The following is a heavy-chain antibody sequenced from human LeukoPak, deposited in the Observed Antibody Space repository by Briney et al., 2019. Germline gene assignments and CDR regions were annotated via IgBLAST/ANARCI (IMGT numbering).Heavy chain of an antibody. Sequence: GGSLRLSCAASGFTFSSYAMSWVRQAPGKGLEWVSAIRGSGGSTYYADSVKGRFTISRDNSKNALYLQMNSLRAEDTAVYYCAKDLTPLTLSMFDYWGQGTLVTVSS. D-gene: IGHD3-16*01. CDR1: GFTFSSYA. V-gene: IGHV3-23*01. J-gene: IGHJ4*02. CDR2: IRGSGGST. CDR3: AKDLTPLTLSMFDY.